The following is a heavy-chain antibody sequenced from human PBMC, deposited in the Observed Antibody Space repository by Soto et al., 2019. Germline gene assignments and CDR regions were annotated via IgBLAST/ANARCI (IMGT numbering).Heavy chain of an antibody. J-gene: IGHJ3*02. D-gene: IGHD2-8*01. CDR2: IIPILGIA. CDR3: ARDVMEDDDFDI. CDR1: GYTLTSYY. V-gene: IGHV1-69*04. Sequence: GASVKVSCKASGYTLTSYYMHWVRQAPGQGLEWMGRIIPILGIANYAQKFQGRVTITADKSTSTAYMELSSLRSEDTAVYYCARDVMEDDDFDIWGQGTMVTVSS.